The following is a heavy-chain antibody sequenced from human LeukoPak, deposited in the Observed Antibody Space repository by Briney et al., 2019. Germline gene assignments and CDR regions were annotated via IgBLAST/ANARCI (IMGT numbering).Heavy chain of an antibody. CDR3: AKDGIAAAGTGDY. Sequence: GGSLRLSCVASGFTFDDYAMHWVRQAPGKGLEWVSAISGSGGSTYYADSVKGRFTISRDNSKNTLYLQMNSLRAEDTAVYYCAKDGIAAAGTGDYWGQGTLVTVSS. D-gene: IGHD6-13*01. V-gene: IGHV3-23*01. CDR2: ISGSGGST. CDR1: GFTFDDYA. J-gene: IGHJ4*02.